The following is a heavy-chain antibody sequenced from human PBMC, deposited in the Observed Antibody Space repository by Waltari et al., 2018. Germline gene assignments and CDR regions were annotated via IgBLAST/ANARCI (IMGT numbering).Heavy chain of an antibody. Sequence: EVLLVESGGGLVQPGGSLRLSCAASGFNFSTYWMHWVRQAPGKGLLWVSRSRSDGTGTDYADSVKGRFTISRDNAKNTLFLQMDSLRAEDTAVYYCASGIQLSSWGGQGTLVSVSS. J-gene: IGHJ4*02. V-gene: IGHV3-74*01. CDR1: GFNFSTYW. CDR3: ASGIQLSSW. CDR2: SRSDGTGT. D-gene: IGHD5-18*01.